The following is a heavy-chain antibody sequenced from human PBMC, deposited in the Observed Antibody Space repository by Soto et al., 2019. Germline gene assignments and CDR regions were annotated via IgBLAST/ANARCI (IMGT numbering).Heavy chain of an antibody. Sequence: PSVKVSCKSSGYTFSRCAMHWVRQAPGQRLEWMGWINAGYGNTKSSQKFQDRVTISRDTSASTAYMELTSLRSEDTAVYYCARDTGDGTFDFWGQGTMVNVSS. CDR3: ARDTGDGTFDF. V-gene: IGHV1-3*01. CDR2: INAGYGNT. D-gene: IGHD7-27*01. CDR1: GYTFSRCA. J-gene: IGHJ4*02.